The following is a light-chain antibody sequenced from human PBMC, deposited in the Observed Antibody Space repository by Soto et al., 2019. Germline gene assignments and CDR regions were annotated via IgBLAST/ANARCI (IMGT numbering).Light chain of an antibody. CDR3: CSYAGSRTYA. V-gene: IGLV2-23*02. J-gene: IGLJ7*01. Sequence: LTQPASVSGSPVQSITISCTGTSSDVGSYNLVSWYQQHPGKAPKLMIYEVSKRPSGVSNRFSGSKSGNTASLTISGLQAEDEADHYSCSYAGSRTYAFG. CDR1: SSDVGSYNL. CDR2: EVS.